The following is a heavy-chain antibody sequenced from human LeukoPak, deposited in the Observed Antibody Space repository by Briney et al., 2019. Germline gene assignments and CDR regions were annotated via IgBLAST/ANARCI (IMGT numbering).Heavy chain of an antibody. J-gene: IGHJ4*02. CDR3: AREDGGDYRMDY. CDR2: ISSSGSTM. CDR1: GFTFSSYE. D-gene: IGHD4-17*01. V-gene: IGHV3-48*03. Sequence: GGSLRLSCAASGFTFSSYEMNWVRQAPGKGLEWVSYISSSGSTMYYADSVKGRFTISRDNAKNSLYLQMNSLRAEDTAVYYCAREDGGDYRMDYWGQGTLVTASS.